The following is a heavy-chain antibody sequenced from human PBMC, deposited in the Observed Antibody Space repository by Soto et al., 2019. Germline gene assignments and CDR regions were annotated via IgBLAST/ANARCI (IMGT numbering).Heavy chain of an antibody. D-gene: IGHD1-26*01. J-gene: IGHJ4*02. Sequence: QVQLVQSGAEMKEPGSSVKVSCKTSGGTFRSSAISGLRQAPGQGLEWMGGIIPLFRTPDYAQKFQGRVTIAADESTSTAYMKLSSLRSEDTAVYYCAKEGGLSGSYYISSSYYFDYWGQGILVTVSS. CDR1: GGTFRSSA. V-gene: IGHV1-69*12. CDR3: AKEGGLSGSYYISSSYYFDY. CDR2: IIPLFRTP.